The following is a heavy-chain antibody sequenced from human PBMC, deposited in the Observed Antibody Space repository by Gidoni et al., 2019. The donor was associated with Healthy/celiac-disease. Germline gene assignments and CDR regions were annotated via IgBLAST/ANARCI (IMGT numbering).Heavy chain of an antibody. V-gene: IGHV3-23*01. J-gene: IGHJ2*01. Sequence: EVQLLESGGGWVQPGGSLGLSCAASGFTFSRYAMSWVRQAPGKGRELLSAISGSGCSTYYADSVKGRFTISIDNSKNPLYLQMNSLRAEDTAVYYCAKVNDYGDWDWYFDLWGRGTLVTVSS. CDR2: ISGSGCST. CDR1: GFTFSRYA. CDR3: AKVNDYGDWDWYFDL. D-gene: IGHD4-17*01.